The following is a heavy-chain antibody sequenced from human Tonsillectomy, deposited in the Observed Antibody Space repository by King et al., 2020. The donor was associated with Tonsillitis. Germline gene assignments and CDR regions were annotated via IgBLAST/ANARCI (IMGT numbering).Heavy chain of an antibody. CDR2: FDPEDGET. CDR3: ATASVVVAATYYYYGMDV. V-gene: IGHV1-24*01. CDR1: GYTLTELS. J-gene: IGHJ6*02. D-gene: IGHD2-15*01. Sequence: QLVQSGAEVKKPGASVKVSCKVSGYTLTELSMHWVRQAPGKGLEWMGGFDPEDGETIYAQKFQGRVTMTEDTSTDTAYMELSSRRSEDTAVDYCATASVVVAATYYYYGMDVWGQGTTVTVSS.